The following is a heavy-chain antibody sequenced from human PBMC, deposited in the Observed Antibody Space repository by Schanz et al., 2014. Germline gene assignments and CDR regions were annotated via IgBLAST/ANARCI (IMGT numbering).Heavy chain of an antibody. Sequence: QVQLVQSGAEVKKPGASVKVSCKASGYTFISYGIKWVRQAPGQGLEWMGWISAYNGHTDYAQKLQGRVTLTTDTSTSTAFMELRYLRTDDTAVYCCARARRFGDMDVWGQGTTVTVSS. J-gene: IGHJ6*02. CDR1: GYTFISYG. V-gene: IGHV1-18*01. CDR2: ISAYNGHT. D-gene: IGHD3-10*01. CDR3: ARARRFGDMDV.